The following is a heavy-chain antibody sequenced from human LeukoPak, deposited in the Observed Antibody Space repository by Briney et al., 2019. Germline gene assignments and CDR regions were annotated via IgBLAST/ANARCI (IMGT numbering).Heavy chain of an antibody. Sequence: GGSLRLSCAASGFTFDDYAMHWVRQAPGKGLEWVSGISWNSGSIGYADSVKGRFTISRDNAKNSLYLQMNSLRAEDTAVYYCAREISAYVVWFDPWGQGTLVTVSS. D-gene: IGHD5-12*01. CDR3: AREISAYVVWFDP. CDR2: ISWNSGSI. J-gene: IGHJ5*02. V-gene: IGHV3-9*01. CDR1: GFTFDDYA.